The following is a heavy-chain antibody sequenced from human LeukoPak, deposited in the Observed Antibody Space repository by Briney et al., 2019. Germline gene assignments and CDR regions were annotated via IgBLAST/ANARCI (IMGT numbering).Heavy chain of an antibody. Sequence: GGSLRLSCAASGFTFSTYGMHWVRQAPGKGLEWVAVISYDGSNKYYADSVKGRITISGDNSKNTLYLQMNSLRAEDTAVYYCAKLTYGDYPFDYWGQGTLVTVSS. CDR1: GFTFSTYG. J-gene: IGHJ4*02. D-gene: IGHD4-17*01. CDR3: AKLTYGDYPFDY. V-gene: IGHV3-30*18. CDR2: ISYDGSNK.